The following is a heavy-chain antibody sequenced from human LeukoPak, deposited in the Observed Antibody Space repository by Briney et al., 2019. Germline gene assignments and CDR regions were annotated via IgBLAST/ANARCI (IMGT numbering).Heavy chain of an antibody. CDR1: GYTFTSYD. J-gene: IGHJ4*02. CDR2: MNPNSGNT. D-gene: IGHD5-12*01. V-gene: IGHV1-8*01. Sequence: ASVKVSCKASGYTFTSYDISWVRQATGQGLERMGWMNPNSGNTGYAQKFQGRVTMTRNTSISTAYMELSSLRSEDTAVYYCARVGYSGYDLFDYWGQGTLVTVSS. CDR3: ARVGYSGYDLFDY.